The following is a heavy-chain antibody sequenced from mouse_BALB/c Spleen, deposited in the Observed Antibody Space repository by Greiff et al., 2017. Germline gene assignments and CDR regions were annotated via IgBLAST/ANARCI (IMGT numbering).Heavy chain of an antibody. J-gene: IGHJ3*01. CDR1: GFTFSDFY. V-gene: IGHV7-1*02. CDR2: SRNKANDYTT. D-gene: IGHD2-4*01. CDR3: ARDDYDYDGFAY. Sequence: EVQGVESGGGLVQPGGSLRLSCATSGFTFSDFYMEWVRQPPGKRLEWIAASRNKANDYTTEYSASVKGRFIVSRDTSQSILYLQMNALRAEDTAIYDCARDDYDYDGFAYWGQGTLVTVSA.